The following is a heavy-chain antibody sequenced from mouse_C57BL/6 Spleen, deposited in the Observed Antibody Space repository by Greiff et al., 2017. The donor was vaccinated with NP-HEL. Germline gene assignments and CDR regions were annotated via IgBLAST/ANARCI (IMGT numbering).Heavy chain of an antibody. CDR1: GYTFTSYT. Sequence: VQLQQSGAELARPGASVKMSCKASGYTFTSYTMHWVKQRPGQGLEWIGYINPSSGYTKYNQKFKDKATLTADKSSSTAYMQLSSLTSEDSAVYYCARGGYDAGFAYWGQGTLVTVSA. J-gene: IGHJ3*01. V-gene: IGHV1-4*01. CDR3: ARGGYDAGFAY. CDR2: INPSSGYT. D-gene: IGHD2-12*01.